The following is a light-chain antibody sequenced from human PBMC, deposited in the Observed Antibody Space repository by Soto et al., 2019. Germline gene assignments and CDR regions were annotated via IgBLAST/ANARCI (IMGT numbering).Light chain of an antibody. CDR2: MGS. CDR3: MQGTHWPIT. J-gene: IGKJ5*01. Sequence: EIVTTQSPLSLSVTPGESASISCRSSESLLYSNGYNYLDWYLQRPGQSPQLLIYMGSNRDSGVPARFSGSGSGTDFALKISRVEAEDVGVYYCMQGTHWPITFGQGTRLEIK. V-gene: IGKV2-28*01. CDR1: ESLLYSNGYNY.